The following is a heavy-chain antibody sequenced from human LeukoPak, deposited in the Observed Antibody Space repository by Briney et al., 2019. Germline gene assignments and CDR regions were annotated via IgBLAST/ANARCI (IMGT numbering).Heavy chain of an antibody. CDR3: ARAGSSSGYHHVDN. J-gene: IGHJ4*02. V-gene: IGHV7-4-1*02. CDR1: GYTFTSYG. CDR2: INTNTGNP. Sequence: ASVKVSCKASGYTFTSYGISWVRQAPGQGLEWMGWINTNTGNPTYAQDFTGRFVFSLDTSVSTAYLQISSLKDEDTAVYYCARAGSSSGYHHVDNWGQGTLVTVSS. D-gene: IGHD3-22*01.